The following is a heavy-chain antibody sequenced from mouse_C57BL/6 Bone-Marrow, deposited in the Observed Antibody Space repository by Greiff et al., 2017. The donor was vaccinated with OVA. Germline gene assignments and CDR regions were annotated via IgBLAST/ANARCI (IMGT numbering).Heavy chain of an antibody. V-gene: IGHV14-4*01. D-gene: IGHD3-2*02. CDR3: TTVGSSGAWFAY. CDR1: GFNIKDDY. J-gene: IGHJ3*01. CDR2: IDPENGDT. Sequence: VQLQQSGAELVRPGASVKLSCTASGFNIKDDYMHWVKQRPEQGLEWIGWIDPENGDTEYASKFQGKATITADTSSNTAYLQLSSLTSEDTAVYYCTTVGSSGAWFAYWGQGTLVTVSA.